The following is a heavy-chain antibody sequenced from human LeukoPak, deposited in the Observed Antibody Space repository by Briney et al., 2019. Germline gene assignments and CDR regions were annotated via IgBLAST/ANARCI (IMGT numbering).Heavy chain of an antibody. CDR2: IYYSGST. CDR3: SVYGDSDWFDP. CDR1: GGSISSYY. Sequence: SETLSLTCTVSGGSISSYYWSWIRQPPGKGLEWIGYIYYSGSTNYNPSLKSRVTMSVDTSKNQFSLKLSSVTAADTAVYYCSVYGDSDWFDPWGQGTLVTVSS. J-gene: IGHJ5*02. V-gene: IGHV4-59*08. D-gene: IGHD4-17*01.